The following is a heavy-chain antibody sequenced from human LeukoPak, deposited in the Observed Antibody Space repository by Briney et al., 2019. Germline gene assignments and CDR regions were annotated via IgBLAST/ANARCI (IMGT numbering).Heavy chain of an antibody. V-gene: IGHV3-23*01. D-gene: IGHD6-13*01. J-gene: IGHJ6*02. CDR3: AKARIAAAGPTRFLRYGMDV. CDR2: ISGSGGST. CDR1: GFTFSSYA. Sequence: PGGSLRLSCAASGFTFSSYAMSWVRQAPGKGLEWVSAISGSGGSTYYADSVKGRFTISRDNSKNTLYLQMNSLRAEDTAVYYCAKARIAAAGPTRFLRYGMDVWGQGTTVTVSS.